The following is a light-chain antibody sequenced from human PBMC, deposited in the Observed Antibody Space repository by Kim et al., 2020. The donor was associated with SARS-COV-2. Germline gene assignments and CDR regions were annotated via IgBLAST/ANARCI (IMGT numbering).Light chain of an antibody. CDR3: QVWDSSSDHP. CDR1: NIGSKS. CDR2: YDS. J-gene: IGLJ2*01. Sequence: SYELTQPPSVSVAPGKTARITCGGNNIGSKSVHWYQQNPGQAPVLVIYYDSDRPSGIPERFSGSNSGNTATLTISRVEAGDEADYYCQVWDSSSDHPFGGGTQLTVL. V-gene: IGLV3-21*04.